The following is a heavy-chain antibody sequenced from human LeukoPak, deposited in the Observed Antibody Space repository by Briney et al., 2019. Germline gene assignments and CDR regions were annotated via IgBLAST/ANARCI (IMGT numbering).Heavy chain of an antibody. D-gene: IGHD3-10*01. CDR1: GFTFDDYG. CDR3: ARAPTYGPGSSFDY. Sequence: GGSLRLSCAASGFTFDDYGLNWVRQAPGKGLQWVSGINWNGGSTHYADSVKGRFTISRDNVKNSLYLQMNSLRAEDTAVYYCARAPTYGPGSSFDYWGQGTLVTVSS. V-gene: IGHV3-20*04. CDR2: INWNGGST. J-gene: IGHJ4*02.